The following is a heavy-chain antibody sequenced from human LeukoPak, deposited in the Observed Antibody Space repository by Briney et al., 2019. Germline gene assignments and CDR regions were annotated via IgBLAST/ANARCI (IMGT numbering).Heavy chain of an antibody. CDR1: GFTFSSYA. CDR3: ARDMVSSSGWPNDAFDI. V-gene: IGHV3-30*04. D-gene: IGHD6-19*01. CDR2: ISYDGSNK. J-gene: IGHJ3*02. Sequence: GRSLRLSCAASGFTFSSYAMLWVRQAPGKGLEWVAVISYDGSNKYYADSVKGRFTISRDNSKNTLYLQMNSLRAEDTAVYYCARDMVSSSGWPNDAFDIWGQGTMVTVSS.